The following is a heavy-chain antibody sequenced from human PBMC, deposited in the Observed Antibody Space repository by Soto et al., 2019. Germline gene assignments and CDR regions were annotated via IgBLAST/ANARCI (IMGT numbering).Heavy chain of an antibody. J-gene: IGHJ4*02. CDR2: IRAYNGNT. V-gene: IGHV1-18*01. CDR3: ARELPPVEF. D-gene: IGHD2-21*02. Sequence: QVQLVQSGAEVKKPGASVKVSCKASGYTFTSYGISWVRQAPGQGLEWMGWIRAYNGNTNYAQKLQGRVTMTTDTSTNTAYMELENQVSHDTAVYFCARELPPVEFGGQGTLVTVSS. CDR1: GYTFTSYG.